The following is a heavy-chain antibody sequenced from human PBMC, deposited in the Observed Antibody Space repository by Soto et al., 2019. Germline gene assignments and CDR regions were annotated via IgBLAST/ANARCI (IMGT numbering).Heavy chain of an antibody. J-gene: IGHJ6*03. CDR1: GGTFSSYT. CDR2: IIPILGIA. V-gene: IGHV1-69*04. D-gene: IGHD2-2*01. Sequence: ASVKVSCKASGGTFSSYTISWVRQAPGQGLEWMGRIIPILGIANYAQKFQGRVTITADKSTSTAYMELSSLRSEDTAVYYCARDLGYCSSTSCYGVYYYYYMDVWGKGTMVTVSS. CDR3: ARDLGYCSSTSCYGVYYYYYMDV.